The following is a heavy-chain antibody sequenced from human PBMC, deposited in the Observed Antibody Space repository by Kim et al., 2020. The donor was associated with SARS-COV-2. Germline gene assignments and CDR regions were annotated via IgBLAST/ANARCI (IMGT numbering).Heavy chain of an antibody. CDR3: ARDLGTPLGDYYYGMDV. V-gene: IGHV3-30*01. Sequence: VKGRFTISRDTSKNALYLQMNSLRAEDTAVYYCARDLGTPLGDYYYGMDVWGQGTTVTVSS. J-gene: IGHJ6*02. D-gene: IGHD1-1*01.